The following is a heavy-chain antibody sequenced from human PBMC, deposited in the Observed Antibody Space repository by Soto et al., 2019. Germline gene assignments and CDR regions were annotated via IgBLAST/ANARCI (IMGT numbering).Heavy chain of an antibody. J-gene: IGHJ4*02. D-gene: IGHD4-4*01. CDR1: GFTFSYYG. Sequence: QVQLVESGGGVVQPGRSLRLSCAASGFTFSYYGMHWVRQAPGKGLEWVAVISYDGSNKYYADSVKGRFTVSRDNSNNTLYLQMNSLSAEDTAVFYCAKGGLDVYSSLDYWGQGTLVTVSS. V-gene: IGHV3-30*18. CDR3: AKGGLDVYSSLDY. CDR2: ISYDGSNK.